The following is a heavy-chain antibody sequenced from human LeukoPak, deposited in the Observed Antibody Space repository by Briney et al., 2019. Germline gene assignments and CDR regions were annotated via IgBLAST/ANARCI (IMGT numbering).Heavy chain of an antibody. CDR2: IKQDGSEK. V-gene: IGHV3-7*04. J-gene: IGHJ4*02. CDR1: GFSFSNYW. CDR3: ARDWEYSSSSVY. Sequence: GGSLRLSCAASGFSFSNYWMSWVRQAPGKGLEWVANIKQDGSEKYYVDSVKGRFTISRDNAKNSLYLQMNSLRAEDTAVYYCARDWEYSSSSVYWGQGTLVTVSS. D-gene: IGHD6-6*01.